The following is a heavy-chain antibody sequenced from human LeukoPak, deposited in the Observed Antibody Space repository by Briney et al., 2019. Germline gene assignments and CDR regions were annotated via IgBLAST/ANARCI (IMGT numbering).Heavy chain of an antibody. D-gene: IGHD3-22*01. CDR2: IYTGGNT. V-gene: IGHV3-53*01. Sequence: GGSLGLSCAASGFTVDSNYLSWVRQAPGKGLEWVSTIYTGGNTYYAASVKGRFTISRDFSKNTVFLHMNSLRAEDTAMYYCARGDDSGYYDYFDYWGQGALVTVSS. CDR3: ARGDDSGYYDYFDY. J-gene: IGHJ4*02. CDR1: GFTVDSNY.